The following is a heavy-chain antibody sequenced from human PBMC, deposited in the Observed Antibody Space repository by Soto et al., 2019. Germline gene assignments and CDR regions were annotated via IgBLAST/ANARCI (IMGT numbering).Heavy chain of an antibody. CDR3: SRVGCSNSKCYTRGMDV. Sequence: SETLSLTCTVPGGSISGYYWSWVRQPAGKGLEWVGRIYSDGTTNYSPSLKSRVTMSLDTSKDQFSLHLNSVTAADTAVYYCSRVGCSNSKCYTRGMDVWGQGTTVTVSS. J-gene: IGHJ6*02. V-gene: IGHV4-4*07. CDR2: IYSDGTT. D-gene: IGHD2-2*01. CDR1: GGSISGYY.